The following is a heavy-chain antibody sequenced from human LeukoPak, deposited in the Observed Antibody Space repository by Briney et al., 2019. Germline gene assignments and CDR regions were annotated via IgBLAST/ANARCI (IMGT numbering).Heavy chain of an antibody. CDR1: GGTFSSYA. CDR3: ARVPPARNDYSNYVDYYGMDV. Sequence: SVKVSCKASGGTFSSYAISWVRQAPGQGLEWMGRIIPIFGIANYAQKFQGRVTVTADKSTSTAYMELSSLRSEDTAVYYCARVPPARNDYSNYVDYYGMDVWGQGTTVTVSS. V-gene: IGHV1-69*04. J-gene: IGHJ6*02. CDR2: IIPIFGIA. D-gene: IGHD4-11*01.